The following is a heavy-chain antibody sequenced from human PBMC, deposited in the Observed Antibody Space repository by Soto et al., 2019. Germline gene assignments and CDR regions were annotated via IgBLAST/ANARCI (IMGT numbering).Heavy chain of an antibody. Sequence: ASVKVSCKASGYTFTAFAAHWVRQASGQRLEWMGWINVGNGDTKSSQNLQGRVTITRETSASTVYMELSSLRSEDTAVYYCVRVGGSGWTLDFWGQGTLVTVSS. CDR2: INVGNGDT. CDR1: GYTFTAFA. CDR3: VRVGGSGWTLDF. D-gene: IGHD6-25*01. V-gene: IGHV1-3*01. J-gene: IGHJ4*02.